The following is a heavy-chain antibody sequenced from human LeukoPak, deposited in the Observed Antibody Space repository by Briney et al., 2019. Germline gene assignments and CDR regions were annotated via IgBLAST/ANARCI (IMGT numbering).Heavy chain of an antibody. V-gene: IGHV1-2*02. CDR3: ARVGSDSSGWRRFDY. CDR1: GYTFTGYY. Sequence: EASVKVSCKASGYTFTGYYMHWVRQAPGQGLEWMGWINPNSGGTNSAQKFQGRVTMTRDTSISTAYMELSRPRSDDTAVYYCARVGSDSSGWRRFDYWGQGTLVTVSS. D-gene: IGHD6-19*01. CDR2: INPNSGGT. J-gene: IGHJ4*02.